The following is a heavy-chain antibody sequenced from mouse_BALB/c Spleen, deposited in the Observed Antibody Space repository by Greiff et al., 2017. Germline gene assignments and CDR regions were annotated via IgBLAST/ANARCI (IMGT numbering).Heavy chain of an antibody. Sequence: VQLQQSGPELVKPGASVKISCKASGYAFSSSWMNWVKQRPGQGLEWIGRIYPGDGDTNYNGKFKGKATLTADKSSSTAYMQLSSLTSVDSAVYFCARGTTARAMDYWGQGTSVTVSS. CDR2: IYPGDGDT. J-gene: IGHJ4*01. CDR3: ARGTTARAMDY. D-gene: IGHD1-2*01. CDR1: GYAFSSSW. V-gene: IGHV1-82*01.